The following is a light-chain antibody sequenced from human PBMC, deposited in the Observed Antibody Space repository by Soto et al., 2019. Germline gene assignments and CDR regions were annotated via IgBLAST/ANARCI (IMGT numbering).Light chain of an antibody. CDR3: QQRSNWPPIT. Sequence: EIVLTQSPVTLSLSTWERATLSFRASQSVSSYLAWYQQKPGQAPRLLIYDASNRATGIPARFSGSGSGTDFTLTISSLEPEDFAVYYCQQRSNWPPITFGPGTTLEI. V-gene: IGKV3-11*01. J-gene: IGKJ3*01. CDR1: QSVSSY. CDR2: DAS.